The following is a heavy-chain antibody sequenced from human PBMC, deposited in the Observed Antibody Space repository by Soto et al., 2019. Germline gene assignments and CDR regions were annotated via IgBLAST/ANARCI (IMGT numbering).Heavy chain of an antibody. V-gene: IGHV3-30-3*01. D-gene: IGHD4-17*01. J-gene: IGHJ4*02. CDR3: ARTPLGDVHYFDP. CDR1: GFILSSHA. CDR2: ISYDGTNK. Sequence: PGGSLRLSCAASGFILSSHAMHWVRQAPGKGLEWIAFISYDGTNKYFADSVKGRFTISRDNSKSTLYLQMNGLRAEDTAVYYCARTPLGDVHYFDPWGQGTLVTVSS.